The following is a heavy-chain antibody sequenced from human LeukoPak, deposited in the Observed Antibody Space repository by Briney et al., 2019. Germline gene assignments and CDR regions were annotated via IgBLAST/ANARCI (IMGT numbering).Heavy chain of an antibody. CDR2: IYYSGST. J-gene: IGHJ4*02. V-gene: IGHV4-59*01. D-gene: IGHD6-19*01. CDR1: GGSISSYY. Sequence: SETLSLTCTVAGGSISSYYWSWIRQPPGKGLEGIGYIYYSGSTNYNSSLKSRVTISVDTSKNQFSLKLSSVTAADTAVYYCARTERAIAVAGLTFDYWGQGTLVTVSS. CDR3: ARTERAIAVAGLTFDY.